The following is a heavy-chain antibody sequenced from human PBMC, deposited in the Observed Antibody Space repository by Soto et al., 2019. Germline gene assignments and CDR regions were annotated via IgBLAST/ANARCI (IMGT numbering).Heavy chain of an antibody. CDR3: PRQSEYSSSLTPYYWMDV. Sequence: SETLSLTCTVSGSSISTVSYYWGRLRQPPGKGLEWIGSVYYSGNTYYNPYRKSRVTISVDTSKNQLSLRLTSVTPADTSVYYCPRQSEYSSSLTPYYWMDVWARGITVTVSS. J-gene: IGHJ6*02. CDR2: VYYSGNT. D-gene: IGHD6-6*01. V-gene: IGHV4-39*01. CDR1: GSSISTVSYY.